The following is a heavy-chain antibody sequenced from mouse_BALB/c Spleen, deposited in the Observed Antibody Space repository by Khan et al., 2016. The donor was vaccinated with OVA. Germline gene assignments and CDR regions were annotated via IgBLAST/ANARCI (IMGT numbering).Heavy chain of an antibody. CDR2: VSTGGGYT. CDR1: GFTFSTYG. V-gene: IGHV5-6*01. Sequence: EVQLQESGGDLVKPGGSLKLSCAASGFTFSTYGMSWVRQTPDKRLEWVATVSTGGGYTYYPDSVKGRFTISRDNAKNTLYLQMSGLKSEDTAMFYCTRLAYYYDSWGFAYWGQGTLGTVFA. D-gene: IGHD1-1*01. J-gene: IGHJ3*01. CDR3: TRLAYYYDSWGFAY.